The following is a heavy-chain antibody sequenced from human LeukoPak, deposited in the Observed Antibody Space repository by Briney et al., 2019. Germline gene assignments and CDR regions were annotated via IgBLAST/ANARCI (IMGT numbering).Heavy chain of an antibody. CDR3: ARAARGEVRYFLFDY. V-gene: IGHV1-18*01. J-gene: IGHJ4*02. CDR2: ISIYNGNT. Sequence: ASVKVSCKASGYTFTSYGITWVRQAPGQGLEWMGWISIYNGNTNYAQKLQGRVTMTTDTSTSTAYMELRSLRSDDTAVYYCARAARGEVRYFLFDYWGQGTLVTVSS. CDR1: GYTFTSYG. D-gene: IGHD2/OR15-2a*01.